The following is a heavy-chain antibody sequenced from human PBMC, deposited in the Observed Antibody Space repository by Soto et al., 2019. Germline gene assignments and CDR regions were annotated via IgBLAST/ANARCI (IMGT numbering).Heavy chain of an antibody. V-gene: IGHV3-48*03. CDR1: GFTFSAYE. CDR3: VREGHYYFDY. CDR2: ISKSGGTT. J-gene: IGHJ4*02. Sequence: GGPLRLSGSASGFTFSAYEMHWVRQAPGQGLEWVSYISKSGGTTYYADSVKGRFTISRDDAKNSVYLQMSSLRPEDMAVYKCVREGHYYFDYWGQGALVTVSS.